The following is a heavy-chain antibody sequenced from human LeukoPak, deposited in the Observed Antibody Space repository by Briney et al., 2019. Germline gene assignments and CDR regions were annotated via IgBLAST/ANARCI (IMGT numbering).Heavy chain of an antibody. J-gene: IGHJ6*02. D-gene: IGHD1-1*01. CDR3: ATERVQPERLYYYNYGMDF. CDR1: GESFSGYY. CDR2: VKHSGST. Sequence: SDTLSLTCAVYGESFSGYYWSWIRQPPGKGLECSGEVKHSGSTNYNPSLKSRHNISVETSKNQFSLKLSSVTAADTAVSDGATERVQPERLYYYNYGMDFWGQGTTVTVSS. V-gene: IGHV4-34*01.